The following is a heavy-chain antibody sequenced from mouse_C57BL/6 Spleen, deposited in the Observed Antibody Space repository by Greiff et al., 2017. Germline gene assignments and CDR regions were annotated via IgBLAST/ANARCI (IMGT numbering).Heavy chain of an antibody. CDR3: TKESGATGNYAMDY. Sequence: EVKLMESGEGLVKPGGSLKLSCAASGFTFSSYAMSWVRQTPEKRLEWVAYISSGGDYIYYADTVKGRFTISRDNARNTLYLQMSSLKSEDTAMYYCTKESGATGNYAMDYWGQGTSVTVSS. V-gene: IGHV5-9-1*02. D-gene: IGHD1-1*01. CDR2: ISSGGDYI. CDR1: GFTFSSYA. J-gene: IGHJ4*01.